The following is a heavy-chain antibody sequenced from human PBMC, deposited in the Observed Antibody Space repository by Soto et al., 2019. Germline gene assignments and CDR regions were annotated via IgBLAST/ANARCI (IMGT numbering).Heavy chain of an antibody. CDR2: IIPLFGTP. CDR1: GGIFSTYA. J-gene: IGHJ4*02. Sequence: QVQLVQSGAEVKKPGSSVKVSCKASGGIFSTYAISWLRQAPGQGLEWMGGIIPLFGTPNYAQRLQRRVSIHADESTSTAYMELSRLRSGDTAVYYCARDRDDYGSGTYYTRSDFWGQGSLVTVSS. CDR3: ARDRDDYGSGTYYTRSDF. V-gene: IGHV1-69*01. D-gene: IGHD3-10*01.